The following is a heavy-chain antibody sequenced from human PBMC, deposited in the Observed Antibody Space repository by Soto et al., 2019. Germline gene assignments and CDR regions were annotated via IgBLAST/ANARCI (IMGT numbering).Heavy chain of an antibody. CDR2: IIPIFGTA. D-gene: IGHD1-26*01. CDR1: GGTLSSYA. Sequence: GASVKVSCKASGGTLSSYAISWVRQAPGQGLEWMGGIIPIFGTANYAQKFQGRVTITADESTSTAYMELSSLRSEDTAVYYCAIGYSGSYLGYNAFDIWGQGTMVTVSS. CDR3: AIGYSGSYLGYNAFDI. J-gene: IGHJ3*02. V-gene: IGHV1-69*13.